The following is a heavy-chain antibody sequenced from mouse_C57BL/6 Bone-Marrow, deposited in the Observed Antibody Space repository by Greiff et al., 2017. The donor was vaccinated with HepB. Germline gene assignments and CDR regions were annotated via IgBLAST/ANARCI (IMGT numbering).Heavy chain of an antibody. D-gene: IGHD1-1*01. CDR3: AGYYYGSSYRDY. J-gene: IGHJ2*01. CDR1: GFTFTDYY. Sequence: EVQLQESGGGLVQPGGSLSLSCAASGFTFTDYYMSWVRQPPGKALEWLGFIRNKANGYTTEYSASVKGRFTISRDNSQSILYLQMNALRAEDSATYYCAGYYYGSSYRDYWGQGTTLTVSS. V-gene: IGHV7-3*01. CDR2: IRNKANGYTT.